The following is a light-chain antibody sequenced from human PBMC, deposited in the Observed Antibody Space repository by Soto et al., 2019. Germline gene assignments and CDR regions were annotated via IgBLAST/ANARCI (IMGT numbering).Light chain of an antibody. CDR2: EVS. J-gene: IGLJ1*01. Sequence: QSALTQPASVSGSPGQSITISCTGTSSDVGGYNYVSWSQQHPGKAPQLMIYEVSNRPSGVSNRFSGSKSGNTASLTISGLQAEDEAPYYCSSYTSSSTYVFGNGTKVTVL. CDR3: SSYTSSSTYV. V-gene: IGLV2-14*01. CDR1: SSDVGGYNY.